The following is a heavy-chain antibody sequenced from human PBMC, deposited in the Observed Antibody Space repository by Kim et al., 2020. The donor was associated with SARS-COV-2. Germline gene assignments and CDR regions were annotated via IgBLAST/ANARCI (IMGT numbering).Heavy chain of an antibody. CDR3: ARGWSATGIDP. J-gene: IGHJ5*02. D-gene: IGHD2-15*01. Sequence: ASVKVSCKASGYTFSRYAILWMRQAPGQRLEWMGWIDAGGGNTKYSQRFQGRVTITRDTSASTTYMELSSLRSEDTGIYYCARGWSATGIDPWGQGTLVTVSS. V-gene: IGHV1-3*01. CDR2: IDAGGGNT. CDR1: GYTFSRYA.